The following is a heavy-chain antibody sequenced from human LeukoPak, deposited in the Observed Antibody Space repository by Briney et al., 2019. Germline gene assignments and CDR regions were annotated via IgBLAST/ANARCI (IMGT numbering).Heavy chain of an antibody. CDR1: GFTFSSYA. CDR3: AREIAGMGAFDI. D-gene: IGHD3-10*01. V-gene: IGHV3-30*02. J-gene: IGHJ3*02. CDR2: IRYDGSNK. Sequence: GGSLRLSCAASGFTFSSYAMHWVRQAPGKGLEWVAFIRYDGSNKYYADSVKGRFTISRDNAKNSLYLQTNSLRAEDTAVYYCAREIAGMGAFDIWGQGTMVTVSS.